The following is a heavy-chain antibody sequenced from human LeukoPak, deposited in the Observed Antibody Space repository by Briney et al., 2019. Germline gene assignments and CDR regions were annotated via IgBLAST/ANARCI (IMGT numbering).Heavy chain of an antibody. J-gene: IGHJ4*02. CDR2: INHSGST. CDR3: ARGSTLVAAHPLLFNC. Sequence: PSETLSLTCAVYGGSFSGYYRSWIRQPPGKGLEWVGEINHSGSTNYNPSLKSRVTISVDTSKNQSSLKLSSVTAADTAVYYCARGSTLVAAHPLLFNCWGQGTLVTVSS. CDR1: GGSFSGYY. V-gene: IGHV4-34*01. D-gene: IGHD6-6*01.